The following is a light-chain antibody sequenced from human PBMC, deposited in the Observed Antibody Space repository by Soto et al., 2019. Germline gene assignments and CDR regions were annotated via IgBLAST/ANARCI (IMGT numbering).Light chain of an antibody. V-gene: IGLV2-23*01. Sequence: QSALTQPASVSGSPGQSITISCTGSSSDVGSYNLVSWYQHHPGKAPQLMIYEGSKRPSGVSNRFSGSKSGNTASLTISGLHTEDEADYYCCSYAGSSTLVFGGGTNPTVL. CDR2: EGS. CDR1: SSDVGSYNL. J-gene: IGLJ2*01. CDR3: CSYAGSSTLV.